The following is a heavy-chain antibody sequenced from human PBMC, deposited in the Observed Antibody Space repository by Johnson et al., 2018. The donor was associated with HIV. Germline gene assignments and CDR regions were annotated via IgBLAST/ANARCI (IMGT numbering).Heavy chain of an antibody. J-gene: IGHJ3*02. V-gene: IGHV3-66*01. Sequence: EVQLVESGGGLVQPGGSLRLSCAASGFTVSSNYMSWVRQAPGKGLEWVSVIYSGGSTYYADSVKGRFTISRDNSKNTLYLQMNSLRAEDTAVYYCGRESTGAGTAFDIWGQGTMVTVSS. CDR1: GFTVSSNY. D-gene: IGHD2-8*02. CDR3: GRESTGAGTAFDI. CDR2: IYSGGST.